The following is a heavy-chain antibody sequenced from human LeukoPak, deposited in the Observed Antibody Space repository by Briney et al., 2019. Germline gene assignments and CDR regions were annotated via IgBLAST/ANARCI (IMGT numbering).Heavy chain of an antibody. J-gene: IGHJ4*02. D-gene: IGHD2-2*01. V-gene: IGHV4-39*01. CDR2: IYYTGTT. CDR1: RGSITNSSCY. Sequence: SETLSLACAVSRGSITNSSCYWGWIRQPPGKGLEWIGGIYYTGTTYYSPSLNSRITISMDTSKKQFSLRLASVTAADTAVYYCARRAVVPAAVSYFDNWGQGTLVTVSS. CDR3: ARRAVVPAAVSYFDN.